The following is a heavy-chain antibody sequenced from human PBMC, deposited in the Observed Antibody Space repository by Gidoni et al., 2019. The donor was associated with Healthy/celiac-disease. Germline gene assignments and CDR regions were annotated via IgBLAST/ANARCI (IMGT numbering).Heavy chain of an antibody. CDR1: GFTFSSYA. D-gene: IGHD3-10*01. Sequence: EVQLLESGGGLVQPGGSLRLSCAASGFTFSSYAMSWVRQAPGKGLEGVSAIGGSGGSTYYADSVKGRFTISRDNSKNTLYLQMNSLRAEDTAVYYCAKAQPDGSGSYYNGYYFDYWGQGTLVTVSS. CDR3: AKAQPDGSGSYYNGYYFDY. CDR2: IGGSGGST. J-gene: IGHJ4*02. V-gene: IGHV3-23*01.